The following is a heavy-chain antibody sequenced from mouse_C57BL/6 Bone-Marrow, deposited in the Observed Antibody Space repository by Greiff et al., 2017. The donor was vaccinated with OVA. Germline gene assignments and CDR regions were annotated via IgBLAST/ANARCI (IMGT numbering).Heavy chain of an antibody. V-gene: IGHV1-52*01. CDR2: IDPYDGDT. D-gene: IGHD1-1*01. CDR1: GYTFTSYW. J-gene: IGHJ4*01. CDR3: ARSGVFSTCMDY. Sequence: VQLQQPGAELVRPGASVKLSCKASGYTFTSYWMHWVKQRPIQGLEWIGNIDPYDGDTHYNQKFKGKATLTVDKSSSTAYMQLSSLTSEDSAVSYCARSGVFSTCMDYWGQGTSVTVSS.